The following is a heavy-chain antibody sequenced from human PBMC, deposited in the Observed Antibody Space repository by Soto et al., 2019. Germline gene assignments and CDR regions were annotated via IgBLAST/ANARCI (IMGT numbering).Heavy chain of an antibody. J-gene: IGHJ6*02. D-gene: IGHD2-8*01. V-gene: IGHV3-9*01. CDR1: GFTFDDYA. Sequence: EVQLVESGGGLVQPGRSLRLSCAASGFTFDDYAMHWVRQAPGKGLEWVSGISWNSGSIGYADSVKGRFTISRDNAKNSLYLQMNSLRAEDTALYYCAKDISLRAPQYYPQYYYYYGMDVWGQGTTVTVSS. CDR2: ISWNSGSI. CDR3: AKDISLRAPQYYPQYYYYYGMDV.